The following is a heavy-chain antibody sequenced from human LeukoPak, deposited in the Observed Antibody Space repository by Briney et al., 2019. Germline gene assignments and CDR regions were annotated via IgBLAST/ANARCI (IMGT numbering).Heavy chain of an antibody. D-gene: IGHD5-18*01. CDR3: TRGPIQLWLYHGMDV. J-gene: IGHJ6*02. CDR1: GFTFGDHA. Sequence: GGSLRLSCTVSGFTFGDHAMSWVRQAPGKGLEWVGFIRSKTYGGTTEYAASVKGRFIISRVDSTSIAYLQMNSLKTEDTAVYYCTRGPIQLWLYHGMDVWGQGTTVTVSS. V-gene: IGHV3-49*04. CDR2: IRSKTYGGTT.